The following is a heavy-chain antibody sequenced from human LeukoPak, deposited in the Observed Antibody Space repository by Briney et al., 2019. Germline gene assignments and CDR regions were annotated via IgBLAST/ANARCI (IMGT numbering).Heavy chain of an antibody. Sequence: ASVKVSCKASGYTFTGYYMHWVRQAPGQGLAWMGWINPNSGGTNYAQKFQGRVTMTRDTSISTAYMELSRLRSDDTAVYYCARWSSSWYGSRGHYYFDYWGQGTLVTVSS. CDR2: INPNSGGT. D-gene: IGHD6-13*01. CDR1: GYTFTGYY. J-gene: IGHJ4*02. V-gene: IGHV1-2*02. CDR3: ARWSSSWYGSRGHYYFDY.